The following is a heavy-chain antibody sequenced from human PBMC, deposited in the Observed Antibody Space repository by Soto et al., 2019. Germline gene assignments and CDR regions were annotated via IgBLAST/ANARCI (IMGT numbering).Heavy chain of an antibody. Sequence: QVKLVESRGGVVQPGRSLRLSCAASGFTFSSYAMHWVRQAPGKGLEWVAVISYDGSNKYYADSVKGRFTISRDNSKNTLYLQMNSLRAEDTAVYYCARGVRTEYGGYAAYWGQGTLVTVSS. CDR1: GFTFSSYA. J-gene: IGHJ4*02. D-gene: IGHD5-12*01. CDR2: ISYDGSNK. CDR3: ARGVRTEYGGYAAY. V-gene: IGHV3-30-3*01.